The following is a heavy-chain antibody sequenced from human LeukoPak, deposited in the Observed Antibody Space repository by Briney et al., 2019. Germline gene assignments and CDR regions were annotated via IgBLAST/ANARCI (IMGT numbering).Heavy chain of an antibody. V-gene: IGHV4-61*02. CDR3: AGAPRLAVAGTHFDY. CDR1: GGSISSGSYY. Sequence: SETLSLTCTVSGGSISSGSYYWSWIRQPAGKGLEWIGRIYTSGSTNYNPSPKSRVTISVDTSKNQFSLKLSSVTAADTAVYYCAGAPRLAVAGTHFDYWGQGTLVTVSS. CDR2: IYTSGST. J-gene: IGHJ4*02. D-gene: IGHD6-19*01.